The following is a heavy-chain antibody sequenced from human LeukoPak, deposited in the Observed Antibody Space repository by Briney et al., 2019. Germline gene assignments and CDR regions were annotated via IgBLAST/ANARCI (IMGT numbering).Heavy chain of an antibody. Sequence: PGGSLRLSCAVSGFTVSSNYMSWVRQAPGKGLEWVAVIWYDGSNKYYADSVKGRFTISRDNSKNTLYLQMNSLRAEDTAVYYCARVKQQLGTYYFDYWGQGTLVTVSS. CDR1: GFTVSSNY. D-gene: IGHD6-13*01. CDR2: IWYDGSNK. CDR3: ARVKQQLGTYYFDY. V-gene: IGHV3-33*08. J-gene: IGHJ4*02.